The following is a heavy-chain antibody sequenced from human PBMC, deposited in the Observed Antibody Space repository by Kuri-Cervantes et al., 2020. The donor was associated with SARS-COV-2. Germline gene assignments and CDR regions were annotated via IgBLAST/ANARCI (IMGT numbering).Heavy chain of an antibody. J-gene: IGHJ4*02. CDR2: VSSSSSYI. D-gene: IGHD1-26*01. V-gene: IGHV3-21*01. CDR1: GFTFSYYS. Sequence: GGSLRLSCAASGFTFSYYSMNWVRQAPGKGLEWVSSVSSSSSYIYYADSVKGRFTISRDNAKNSLYLQMNSLRAEDTAVYYCAREVRGSYHTSYFDYWGQGTLVTVSS. CDR3: AREVRGSYHTSYFDY.